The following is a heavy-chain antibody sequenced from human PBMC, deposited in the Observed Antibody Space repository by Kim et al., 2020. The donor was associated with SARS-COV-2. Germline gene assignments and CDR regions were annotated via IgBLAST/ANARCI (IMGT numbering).Heavy chain of an antibody. CDR2: YSGST. CDR3: AGGVGFDP. J-gene: IGHJ5*02. D-gene: IGHD2-15*01. Sequence: YSGSTNYNPSRKSRVTMSVDTSKKQLSLKLSSVTAADTAVYYCAGGVGFDPWGQGTLVTVSS. V-gene: IGHV4-59*09.